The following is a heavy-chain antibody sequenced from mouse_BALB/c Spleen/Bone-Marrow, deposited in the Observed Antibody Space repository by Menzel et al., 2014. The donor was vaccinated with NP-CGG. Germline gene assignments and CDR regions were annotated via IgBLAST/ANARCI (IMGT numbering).Heavy chain of an antibody. CDR2: INYSGST. CDR1: GSSITSDYA. J-gene: IGHJ4*01. Sequence: EVHLVESGPGLVKPSQSLSLTCTVSGSSITSDYAWNWIRQFPGNKLEWMGYINYSGSTSYNPSLKSRISITRDTSKNQFFLQLNSVTTEDTATYYCASPGGAMDYWGQGTSVTVSS. CDR3: ASPGGAMDY. V-gene: IGHV3-2*02.